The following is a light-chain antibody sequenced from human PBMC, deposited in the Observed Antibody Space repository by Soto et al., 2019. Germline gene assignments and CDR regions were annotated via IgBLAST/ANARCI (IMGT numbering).Light chain of an antibody. CDR3: CSYAGSYYV. V-gene: IGLV2-11*01. J-gene: IGLJ1*01. CDR1: SSDVGGYNY. CDR2: XVS. Sequence: QSVLTQPRSVSGSPGQSVTISCTGTSSDVGGYNYVSWYQQHPGKAPNLMIYXVSKRPSGVPDRXSGSKSGNTASLTISGLQAEDEADYYCCSYAGSYYVFGTGTKLTVL.